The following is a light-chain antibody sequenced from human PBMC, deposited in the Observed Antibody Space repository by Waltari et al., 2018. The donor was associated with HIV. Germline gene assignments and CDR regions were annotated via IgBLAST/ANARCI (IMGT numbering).Light chain of an antibody. CDR3: AAWDDSLDGFV. CDR2: RNE. J-gene: IGLJ1*01. V-gene: IGLV1-44*01. Sequence: QSVLTQPPSASGTPGQRVTISCSGSSSTIGSNTVNWYQQVPGAAPKLLIYRNEQRPSGGPDRFAGSKSGTSASLAISGLQSEDEADYYCAAWDDSLDGFVFGTGTKVTVL. CDR1: SSTIGSNT.